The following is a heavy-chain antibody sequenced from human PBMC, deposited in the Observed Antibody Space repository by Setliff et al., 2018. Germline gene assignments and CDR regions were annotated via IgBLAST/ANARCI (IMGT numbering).Heavy chain of an antibody. CDR1: GGTFSDYY. J-gene: IGHJ6*03. V-gene: IGHV4-34*01. Sequence: SETLSLTCAASGGTFSDYYWTWIRQPPGKGLEWMGEINHSGSSNYNPSLKSRVTISVDTSKTQFSLKLRSVTAADTAVYYCARDRSTVIRGVTSFYYYYMDVWGKGTTVTVSS. CDR3: ARDRSTVIRGVTSFYYYYMDV. CDR2: INHSGSS. D-gene: IGHD3-10*01.